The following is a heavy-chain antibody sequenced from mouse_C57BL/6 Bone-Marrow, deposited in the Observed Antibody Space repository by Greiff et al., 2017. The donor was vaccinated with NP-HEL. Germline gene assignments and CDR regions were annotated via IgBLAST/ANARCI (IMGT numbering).Heavy chain of an antibody. Sequence: QVQLQQSGAELVRPGTSVKMSCKASGYTFTNYWIGWAKQRPGHGLEWIGDIYPGGGYTNYNEKFKGKATLTADKSSSTAYMQFSSLTSEDSAIYYCARWGITTGGYWYCDVWGTGTTVTVSS. CDR3: ARWGITTGGYWYCDV. CDR2: IYPGGGYT. J-gene: IGHJ1*03. D-gene: IGHD2-4*01. V-gene: IGHV1-63*01. CDR1: GYTFTNYW.